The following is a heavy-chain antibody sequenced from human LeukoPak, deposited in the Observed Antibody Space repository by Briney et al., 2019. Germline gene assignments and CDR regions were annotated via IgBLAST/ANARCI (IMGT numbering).Heavy chain of an antibody. CDR1: GFTFRSYE. D-gene: IGHD6-19*01. CDR2: ISSSGSTI. V-gene: IGHV3-48*03. Sequence: GGSLRLSCAASGFTFRSYEMIWVRQAPGKGLEWVSYISSSGSTIYYADSVKGRFTISRDNAKNSLYLQMNSLRAEDTAVYYCARGESSGWYGGGEFDSWGQGTLVTVPS. J-gene: IGHJ4*02. CDR3: ARGESSGWYGGGEFDS.